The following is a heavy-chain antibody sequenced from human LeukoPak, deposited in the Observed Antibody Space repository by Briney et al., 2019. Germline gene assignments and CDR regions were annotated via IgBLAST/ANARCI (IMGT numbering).Heavy chain of an antibody. D-gene: IGHD2-8*01. Sequence: SETQSLTCTVSGGSISSYYWSWVRLRPGQGLGWIGRSYISGSANYNPSLKSRVTMSVDTSKNQLSLKLSSVTAADTAVYYCARDGVQTSKDASYYYYYYMDVWGKGTTVTVSS. CDR2: SYISGSA. V-gene: IGHV4-4*07. J-gene: IGHJ6*03. CDR1: GGSISSYY. CDR3: ARDGVQTSKDASYYYYYYMDV.